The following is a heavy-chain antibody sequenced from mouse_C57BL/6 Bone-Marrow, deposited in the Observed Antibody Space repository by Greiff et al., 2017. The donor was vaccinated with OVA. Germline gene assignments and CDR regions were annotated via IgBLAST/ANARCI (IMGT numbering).Heavy chain of an antibody. CDR3: ARSDYYYGSSYDWYFDV. Sequence: VQLQQSGAELVRPGTSVKVSCKASGYAFTNYLIEWVKQRPGQGLEWIGVINPGSGGTNYNEKFKGKATLTADKSSSTAYMQLSSLTSEDSAVYFCARSDYYYGSSYDWYFDVWGTGTTVTVSS. J-gene: IGHJ1*03. D-gene: IGHD1-1*01. CDR1: GYAFTNYL. V-gene: IGHV1-54*01. CDR2: INPGSGGT.